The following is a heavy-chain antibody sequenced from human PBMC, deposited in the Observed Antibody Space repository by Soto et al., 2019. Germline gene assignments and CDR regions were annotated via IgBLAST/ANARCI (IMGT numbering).Heavy chain of an antibody. CDR3: ATAGTHPWSRQYDLDS. CDR2: ILYDESDQ. Sequence: QVQLVESGGGVVQPGRSLRLSCSASGFTFSDDTMHWVRQAPGRGLEWVAIILYDESDQYYSDSVKGRFTISRDNSKNALYLQTHSLTTEDTAVYYCATAGTHPWSRQYDLDSWGQGALVTVSS. CDR1: GFTFSDDT. J-gene: IGHJ4*02. D-gene: IGHD1-26*01. V-gene: IGHV3-30*03.